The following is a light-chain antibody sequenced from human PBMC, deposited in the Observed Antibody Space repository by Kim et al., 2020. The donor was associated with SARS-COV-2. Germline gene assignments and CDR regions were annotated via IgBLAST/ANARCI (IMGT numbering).Light chain of an antibody. J-gene: IGKJ1*01. CDR3: QQYGSSPPT. V-gene: IGKV3-20*01. CDR2: GAS. CDR1: QSVSSNY. Sequence: SPGERATLSCRASQSVSSNYLAWYQQRPGQAPRLLMHGASSRATGIPDRFSGSGSGTDFILTISGLDPEDFAVYYCQQYGSSPPTFGQGTKVDIK.